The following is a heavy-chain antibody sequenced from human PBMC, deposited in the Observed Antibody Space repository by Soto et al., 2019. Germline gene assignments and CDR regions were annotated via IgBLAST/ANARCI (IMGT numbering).Heavy chain of an antibody. V-gene: IGHV1-69*13. CDR2: IIPIFGTA. Sequence: SVKVSCKASGGTFSSYAISWVRQAPGQGLEWMGGIIPIFGTANYAQKFQGRVTITADESTSTAYMELSSLRSEDTAVYYCARDFSAAGLGYCSGGSCYPLYYWGQGTLVTVSS. CDR1: GGTFSSYA. D-gene: IGHD2-15*01. J-gene: IGHJ4*02. CDR3: ARDFSAAGLGYCSGGSCYPLYY.